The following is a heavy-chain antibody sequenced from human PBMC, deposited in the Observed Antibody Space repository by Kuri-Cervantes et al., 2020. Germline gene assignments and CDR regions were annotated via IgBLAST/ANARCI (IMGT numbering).Heavy chain of an antibody. CDR1: GFTFSSYA. CDR2: IKQDGSEK. CDR3: AREPIVVVPAARGLPVVSYGMDV. D-gene: IGHD2-2*01. Sequence: GGSLRLSCAASGFTFSSYAMHWVRQAPGKGLEWVANIKQDGSEKYYVDSVKGRFTISRDNAKNSLYLQMNSLRAEDTAVYYCAREPIVVVPAARGLPVVSYGMDVWGQGTTVTVSS. V-gene: IGHV3-7*01. J-gene: IGHJ6*02.